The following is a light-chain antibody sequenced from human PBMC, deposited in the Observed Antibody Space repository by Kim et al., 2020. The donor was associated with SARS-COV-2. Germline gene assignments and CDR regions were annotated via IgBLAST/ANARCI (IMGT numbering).Light chain of an antibody. Sequence: SPGQRLTLSWRARQAVSGDQVAWYVQRRGQAPRLLIYGASSRAPDIADRFTGSGSGTDFTLTISRLDPEDFAVYFCQQYRHSPRTFGQGTKLEI. CDR1: QAVSGDQ. J-gene: IGKJ2*02. CDR3: QQYRHSPRT. V-gene: IGKV3-20*01. CDR2: GAS.